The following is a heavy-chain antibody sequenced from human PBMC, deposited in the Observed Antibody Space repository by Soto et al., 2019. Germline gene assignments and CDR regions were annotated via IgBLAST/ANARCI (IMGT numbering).Heavy chain of an antibody. J-gene: IGHJ6*03. CDR2: IYYSGST. CDR3: ARGLGIATYYYYYMDV. Sequence: SETLSLTCTVSGGSISSGGYYWSWIRQHPGKGLEWIGYIYYSGSTNYNPSLKSRVTISVDTPKNQFSLKLSSVTAADTAVYYCARGLGIATYYYYYMDVWGKGTTVTVSS. CDR1: GGSISSGGYY. D-gene: IGHD6-13*01. V-gene: IGHV4-31*03.